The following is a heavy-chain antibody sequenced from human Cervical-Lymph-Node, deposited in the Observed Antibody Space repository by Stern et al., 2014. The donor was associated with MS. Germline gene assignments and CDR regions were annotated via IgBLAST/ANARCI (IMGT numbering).Heavy chain of an antibody. J-gene: IGHJ4*02. CDR3: ARDGAYYYDSSGDLDY. CDR2: ISTYNGNT. V-gene: IGHV1-18*01. Sequence: VQLVESGAEVKKPGASVKVSCKASGYTFTSYGITWVRQAPGQGLEWMGWISTYNGNTNYAQNLQGRITMTTDTSTSTAYMELRSLRSDDTAVYYCARDGAYYYDSSGDLDYWGQGTLVTVS. D-gene: IGHD3-22*01. CDR1: GYTFTSYG.